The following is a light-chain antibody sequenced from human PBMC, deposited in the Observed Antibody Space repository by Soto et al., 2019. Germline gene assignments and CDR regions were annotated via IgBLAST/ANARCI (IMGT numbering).Light chain of an antibody. CDR1: SSNIGAGYD. CDR3: AAWDDSLNGYV. J-gene: IGLJ1*01. Sequence: QSVLTQPPSVSGAPGQRVTISCTGSSSNIGAGYDVHWYQHLPGTAPKLLIYANNNRPSGVPDRFSGSKSDTSASLAISGLQSEDEADYYCAAWDDSLNGYVFGTGTKLTVL. V-gene: IGLV1-40*01. CDR2: ANN.